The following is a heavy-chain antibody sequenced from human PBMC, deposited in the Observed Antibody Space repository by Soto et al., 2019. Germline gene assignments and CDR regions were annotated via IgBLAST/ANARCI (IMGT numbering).Heavy chain of an antibody. CDR1: GFTFSSYG. D-gene: IGHD5-18*01. Sequence: TGGSLRLSCAASGFTFSSYGMHWVRQAPGKGLEWVAVIWYDGSNKYYADSVKGRFTISRDNSKNTLYLQMNSLRAEDTAVYYCARDAEGGYSYGPLDYWGQGTLVTVSS. CDR2: IWYDGSNK. V-gene: IGHV3-33*01. CDR3: ARDAEGGYSYGPLDY. J-gene: IGHJ4*02.